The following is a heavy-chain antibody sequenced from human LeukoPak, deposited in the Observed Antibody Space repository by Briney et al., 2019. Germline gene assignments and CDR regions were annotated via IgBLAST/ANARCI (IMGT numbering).Heavy chain of an antibody. CDR3: ARDSDY. J-gene: IGHJ4*02. CDR1: GGPISSGSYY. CDR2: IYTSGST. Sequence: SETLSLTCTVSGGPISSGSYYWSWIRQPAGKGLEWIGRIYTSGSTNYNPSLKSRVTISVDTSKNQFSLKLSSVTAADTAVYYCARDSDYWGQGTLVTVSS. V-gene: IGHV4-61*02.